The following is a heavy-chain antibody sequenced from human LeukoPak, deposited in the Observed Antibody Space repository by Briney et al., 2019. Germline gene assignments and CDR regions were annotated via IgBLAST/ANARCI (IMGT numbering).Heavy chain of an antibody. Sequence: GGSLRLSCATSGFTFSSYAMHWVRQAPGKGLEWVAVISYDGSNKYYADSVKGRFTISRDNSKNTLYLQMNSLRAEDTAVYYCARGRYYYDSSGLNWFDPWGQGTLVTVSS. CDR3: ARGRYYYDSSGLNWFDP. CDR1: GFTFSSYA. J-gene: IGHJ5*02. CDR2: ISYDGSNK. V-gene: IGHV3-30*04. D-gene: IGHD3-22*01.